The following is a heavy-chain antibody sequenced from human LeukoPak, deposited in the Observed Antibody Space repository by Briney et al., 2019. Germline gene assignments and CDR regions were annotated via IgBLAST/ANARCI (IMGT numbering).Heavy chain of an antibody. CDR2: INPSGGST. V-gene: IGHV1-46*01. J-gene: IGHJ3*02. CDR1: GYTFTSYY. CDR3: ASSEVGTMYLGDAFDI. Sequence: ASVKVSCKASGYTFTSYYMHWVRQAPGQGLEWMGIINPSGGSTSYAQKFQGRVTMTRDTSTSTVYMELYSLRSEDTAVYYCASSEVGTMYLGDAFDIWGQGTMVTVSS. D-gene: IGHD1-26*01.